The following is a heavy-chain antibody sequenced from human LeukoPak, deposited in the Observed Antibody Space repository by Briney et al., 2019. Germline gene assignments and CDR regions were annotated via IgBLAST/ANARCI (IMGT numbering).Heavy chain of an antibody. Sequence: SETLSLTCAVYGGSLSGYYWSWIRQPPGKGLEWIGEINHSGSTNYNPSLKSRVTISVDTSKNQFSLKLSSVTAADTAVYYCASAVITETFDYWGQGTLVTVSS. CDR3: ASAVITETFDY. CDR2: INHSGST. D-gene: IGHD3-22*01. V-gene: IGHV4-34*01. J-gene: IGHJ4*02. CDR1: GGSLSGYY.